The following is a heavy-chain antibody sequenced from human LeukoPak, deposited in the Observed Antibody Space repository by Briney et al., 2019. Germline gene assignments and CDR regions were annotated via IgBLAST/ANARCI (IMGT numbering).Heavy chain of an antibody. CDR2: IYTSGSN. CDR3: ARHGIQLWLSYFDY. J-gene: IGHJ4*02. D-gene: IGHD5-18*01. V-gene: IGHV4-4*07. CDR1: GGSISSYY. Sequence: SETLSLTCTVSGGSISSYYWSWIRQPAGKGLEWIGRIYTSGSNNYNPSLKSRVTISVDTSKNQFSLKLSSVTAADTAVYYCARHGIQLWLSYFDYWGQGTLVTVSS.